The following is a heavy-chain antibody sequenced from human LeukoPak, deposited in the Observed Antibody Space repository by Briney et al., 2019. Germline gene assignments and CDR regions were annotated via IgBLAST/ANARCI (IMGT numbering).Heavy chain of an antibody. CDR3: AKIAPKRATPRGGVLDY. CDR2: IHTSGDT. Sequence: GGSLRLSCAVSGITVNSNYMNWVRQAPGKGLEWVSVIHTSGDTFYADSVRGRFTVSRDNAKNTLYLQMNSLRAEDTAVYYCAKIAPKRATPRGGVLDYWGQGTLVTVSS. V-gene: IGHV3-66*01. J-gene: IGHJ4*02. D-gene: IGHD1-26*01. CDR1: GITVNSNY.